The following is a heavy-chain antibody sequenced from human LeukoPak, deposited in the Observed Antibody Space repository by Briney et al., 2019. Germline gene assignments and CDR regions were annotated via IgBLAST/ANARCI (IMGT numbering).Heavy chain of an antibody. CDR2: IYYSGST. D-gene: IGHD3-22*01. V-gene: IGHV4-59*01. J-gene: IGHJ6*04. Sequence: SETLSLTCAVYGGSFSGYYWSWIRQPPGKGLEWIGYIYYSGSTNYNPSLKSRVTISVDTSKNQFSLKLSSVTAADTAVYYCAREMGYDSSAPDVWGKGTTVTVSS. CDR1: GGSFSGYY. CDR3: AREMGYDSSAPDV.